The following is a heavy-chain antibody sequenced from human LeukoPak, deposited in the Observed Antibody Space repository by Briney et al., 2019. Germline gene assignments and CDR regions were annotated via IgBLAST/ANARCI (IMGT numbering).Heavy chain of an antibody. Sequence: PSETLSLTCTVSGGSISSGGYYWSWIRQHPGKGLEWIGHIHYSGSTLYNPSLKSRVTISEDTSKSQFSLKLTSVTAADTAVYYCARANMMRVPFDYWGQGTLVTVSS. CDR1: GGSISSGGYY. V-gene: IGHV4-30-4*08. J-gene: IGHJ4*02. D-gene: IGHD3-16*01. CDR3: ARANMMRVPFDY. CDR2: IHYSGST.